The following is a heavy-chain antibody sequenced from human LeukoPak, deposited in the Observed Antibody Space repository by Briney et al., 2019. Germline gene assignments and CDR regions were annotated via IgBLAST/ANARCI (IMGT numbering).Heavy chain of an antibody. Sequence: PGRSLRLSCAVSGFTFSSNWMNWVRQAPGKGLVWVSRINSDGSATSYADSVKGRFTISRDNAKDTLYLQMNSLRVEDTAVYYCARGRYPGGPFDIWGQGTRVTVSS. CDR3: ARGRYPGGPFDI. CDR1: GFTFSSNW. CDR2: INSDGSAT. J-gene: IGHJ3*02. V-gene: IGHV3-74*01. D-gene: IGHD2-15*01.